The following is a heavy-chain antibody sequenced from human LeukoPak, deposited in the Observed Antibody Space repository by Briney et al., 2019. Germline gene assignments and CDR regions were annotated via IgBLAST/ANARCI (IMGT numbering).Heavy chain of an antibody. J-gene: IGHJ4*02. D-gene: IGHD6-6*01. CDR3: ARRGIATRTSLIDY. Sequence: PSETLSLTCTVSGGSISSSSYYWGWIRQPPGEGLGWIGSIYYSGSTYYHSSLKSRVTISVDTSNNQFSLKLSSEAAADTAVYYCARRGIATRTSLIDYWGQGTLVTVSS. CDR1: GGSISSSSYY. V-gene: IGHV4-39*01. CDR2: IYYSGST.